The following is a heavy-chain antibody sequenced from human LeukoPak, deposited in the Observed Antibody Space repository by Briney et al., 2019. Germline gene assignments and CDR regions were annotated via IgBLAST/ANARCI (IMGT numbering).Heavy chain of an antibody. CDR2: INPSGGST. Sequence: ASVKVSCKASGYTFTSYYMHWVRQAPGQGHEWMGIINPSGGSTSYAQKFQGRVTMTRDTSTSTVYMELSSLRSEDTAVYYCARVPGSSGWPYYFDYWGQGTLVTVSS. D-gene: IGHD6-19*01. CDR1: GYTFTSYY. J-gene: IGHJ4*02. CDR3: ARVPGSSGWPYYFDY. V-gene: IGHV1-46*01.